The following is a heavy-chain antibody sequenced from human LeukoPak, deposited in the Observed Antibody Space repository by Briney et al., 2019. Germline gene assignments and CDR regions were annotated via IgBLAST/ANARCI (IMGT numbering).Heavy chain of an antibody. V-gene: IGHV1-69*04. CDR1: GGTFSSYA. J-gene: IGHJ4*02. CDR3: ARDYVEQYAEDDY. CDR2: IIPILGIA. D-gene: IGHD1/OR15-1a*01. Sequence: ASVKVSCKASGGTFSSYAISWVRQAPGQELEWMGRIIPILGIANYAQKFQGRVTITADKSTSTAYMELSSLRSEDTAVYYCARDYVEQYAEDDYWGQGTLVTVSS.